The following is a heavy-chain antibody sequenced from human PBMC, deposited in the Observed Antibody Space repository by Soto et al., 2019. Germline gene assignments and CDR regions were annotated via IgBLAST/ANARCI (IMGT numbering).Heavy chain of an antibody. D-gene: IGHD3-22*01. CDR2: IKHDGNEK. CDR1: GFMFGTYW. Sequence: GGSLRLSCAATGFMFGTYWMSWVRQAPGKGLEWVTNIKHDGNEKYYADSVKGRFTVSRDNVKNFLHLQMSSLRGDDTGVYFCVRATLSWGHYYFRGLDVWGQGTTVTVSS. J-gene: IGHJ6*02. CDR3: VRATLSWGHYYFRGLDV. V-gene: IGHV3-7*01.